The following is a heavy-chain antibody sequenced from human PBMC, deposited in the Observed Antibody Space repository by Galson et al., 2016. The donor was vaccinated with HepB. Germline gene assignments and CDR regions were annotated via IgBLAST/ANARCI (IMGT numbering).Heavy chain of an antibody. Sequence: SLRLSCAASGFTFSRYEMNWVRQAPGKGLEWVSYISSSGTSIYYADSVKGRFTISRDNAKNSLYLQMNSLRAEDTDFYYCAREPVRLDDLLTGPTKNPDYWGQGTLVTVSS. J-gene: IGHJ4*02. D-gene: IGHD3-9*01. CDR3: AREPVRLDDLLTGPTKNPDY. CDR1: GFTFSRYE. V-gene: IGHV3-48*03. CDR2: ISSSGTSI.